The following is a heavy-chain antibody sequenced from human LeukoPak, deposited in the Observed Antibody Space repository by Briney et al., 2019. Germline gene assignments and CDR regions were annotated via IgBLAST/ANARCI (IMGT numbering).Heavy chain of an antibody. V-gene: IGHV4-31*03. CDR2: IYYSGST. Sequence: PSETLSLTCTVSGGSISSGGYYWSWIRQHPGKGLEWIGYIYYSGSTYYNPSLKSRVTISVDTSKNQFSLKLSSVTAADTAVYYCAREGYYSSNSCYDYYMDVWGKGTTVTVSS. J-gene: IGHJ6*03. CDR1: GGSISSGGYY. D-gene: IGHD2-2*01. CDR3: AREGYYSSNSCYDYYMDV.